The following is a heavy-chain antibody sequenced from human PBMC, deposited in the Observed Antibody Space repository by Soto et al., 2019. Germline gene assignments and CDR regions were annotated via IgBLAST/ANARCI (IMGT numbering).Heavy chain of an antibody. CDR2: IIPIFGTA. V-gene: IGHV1-69*06. D-gene: IGHD6-13*01. Sequence: ASVKVSCKASGGTFSSYAISWVRQTPGQGLEWMGGIIPIFGTANYAQKFQGRVTITADKSTSTAYMELSSLRSEDTAVYYCARDSSSWTTHYYYGMDVWGQGTTVTVSS. J-gene: IGHJ6*02. CDR3: ARDSSSWTTHYYYGMDV. CDR1: GGTFSSYA.